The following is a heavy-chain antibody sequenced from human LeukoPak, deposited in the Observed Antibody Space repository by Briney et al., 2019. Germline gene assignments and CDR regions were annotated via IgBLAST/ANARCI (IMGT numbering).Heavy chain of an antibody. Sequence: PSETLSLTCTVSGYSISSGYYWGWIRQPPGKGLEWIASIYHSGSTYYNLSLKSRVTTSVDTSKNQFSLKLSSVTAADTAVYYCARDGRIRFPVTNWFDPWGQGTLVTVSS. CDR3: ARDGRIRFPVTNWFDP. V-gene: IGHV4-38-2*02. CDR2: IYHSGST. D-gene: IGHD3-3*01. CDR1: GYSISSGYY. J-gene: IGHJ5*02.